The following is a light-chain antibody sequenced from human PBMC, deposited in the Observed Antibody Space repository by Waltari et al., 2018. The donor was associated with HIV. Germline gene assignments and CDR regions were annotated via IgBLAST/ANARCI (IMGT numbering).Light chain of an antibody. CDR3: SSYTTFNTII. J-gene: IGLJ2*01. CDR2: DVA. CDR1: GAEVGAYNY. V-gene: IGLV2-14*03. Sequence: QSALTQPASVSGSPGQSITISCAGTGAEVGAYNYVAWYQKLPDTVPKLIIYDVASRPSGVSDCFSGSKSGNTASLTISGRQAEDAGDYYCSSYTTFNTIIFGGGTKLTVL.